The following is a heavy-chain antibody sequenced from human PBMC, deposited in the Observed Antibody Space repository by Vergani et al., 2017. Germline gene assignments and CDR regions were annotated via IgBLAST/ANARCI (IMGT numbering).Heavy chain of an antibody. J-gene: IGHJ3*02. CDR2: IYPGDSDT. Sequence: EVQLVQSGAEVKKPGESLKISCKGSGYSFTSYWIGWVRQMPGKGLEWMGIIYPGDSDTRYSPSFQGQVTISADKSISTVYLQWSSLKASDTAMYYCARPSKWFGESDDAFDIWGQGTMVTVSS. CDR3: ARPSKWFGESDDAFDI. D-gene: IGHD3-10*01. CDR1: GYSFTSYW. V-gene: IGHV5-51*01.